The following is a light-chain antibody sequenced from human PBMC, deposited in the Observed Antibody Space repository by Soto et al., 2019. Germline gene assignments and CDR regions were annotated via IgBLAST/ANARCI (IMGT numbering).Light chain of an antibody. Sequence: QSALTQPPSASGSPGQSVTISCTGTTSDVGGYNYVSWYQLHPGKVSKLIISEVNKRPSGVPDRFSGSKSGSTASLTVSGLQAEDEADYFCSSYAGSKNFILFGGGTKLTVL. CDR1: TSDVGGYNY. CDR2: EVN. V-gene: IGLV2-8*01. CDR3: SSYAGSKNFIL. J-gene: IGLJ2*01.